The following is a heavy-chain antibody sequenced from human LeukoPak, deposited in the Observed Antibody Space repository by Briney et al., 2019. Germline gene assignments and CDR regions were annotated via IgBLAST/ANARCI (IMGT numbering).Heavy chain of an antibody. CDR3: ARAVLRYFDWLHPNWFDP. CDR2: IIPIFGTA. V-gene: IGHV1-69*13. J-gene: IGHJ5*02. D-gene: IGHD3-9*01. Sequence: SVKVSCKASGGTFSSYAISWVRQAPGQGLEWMGGIIPIFGTANYAQKFQGRVTITADESTSTDYMELSSLRSEDTAVYYCARAVLRYFDWLHPNWFDPWGQGTLVTVSS. CDR1: GGTFSSYA.